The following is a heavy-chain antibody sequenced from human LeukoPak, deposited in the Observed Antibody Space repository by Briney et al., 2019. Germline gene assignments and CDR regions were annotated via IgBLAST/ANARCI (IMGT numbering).Heavy chain of an antibody. Sequence: ASVKVSCKASGYTFSNYGINWVRQAPGQGLEWMGRISADNGNTNYAQKLQGRVTMTTDTSTSTAYMELRSLRSDDTAVYYCARDPDYGDFLSYFDYWGQGTLVTVSS. V-gene: IGHV1-18*01. CDR1: GYTFSNYG. D-gene: IGHD4-17*01. CDR3: ARDPDYGDFLSYFDY. CDR2: ISADNGNT. J-gene: IGHJ4*02.